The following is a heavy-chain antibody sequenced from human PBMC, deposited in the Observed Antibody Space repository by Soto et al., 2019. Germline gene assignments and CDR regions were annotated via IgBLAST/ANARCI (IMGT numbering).Heavy chain of an antibody. CDR2: ISYDGSNK. CDR3: AKVPSYSSSWYGRDYYYYGMDV. V-gene: IGHV3-30*18. D-gene: IGHD6-13*01. J-gene: IGHJ6*02. Sequence: GWSLRLSCAAAGFSFSSYGMHWVRQAPGKGLEWVAVISYDGSNKYYADSVKGRFTISRDNSKNTLYLQMNSLRAEDTAVYYCAKVPSYSSSWYGRDYYYYGMDVWGQGTTVTVSS. CDR1: GFSFSSYG.